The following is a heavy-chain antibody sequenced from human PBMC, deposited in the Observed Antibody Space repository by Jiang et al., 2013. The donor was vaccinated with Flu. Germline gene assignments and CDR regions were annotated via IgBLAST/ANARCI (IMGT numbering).Heavy chain of an antibody. CDR3: TSGPPGFSPAVN. J-gene: IGHJ4*02. V-gene: IGHV3-72*01. CDR1: GFTFSDHL. CDR2: SRNKASSYTT. Sequence: QLLESGGDLVPPGGSLRLSCAASGFTFSDHLMDWVRQAPGKGLEWVGRSRNKASSYTTEYAASVRGRFTVSRDDSKNSLFLQMNSLKTEDTAVYYCTSGPPGFSPAVNWGQGTLVTVSS. D-gene: IGHD6-25*01.